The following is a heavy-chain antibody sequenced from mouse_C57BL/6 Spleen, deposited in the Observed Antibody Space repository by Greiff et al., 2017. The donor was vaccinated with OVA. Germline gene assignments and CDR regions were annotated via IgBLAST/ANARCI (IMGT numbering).Heavy chain of an antibody. Sequence: VQLHQPGAELVKPGASVKMSCKASGYTFTSYWITWVKQRPGQGLEWIGDIYPGSGSTNYNEKFKSKATLTVDTSSSTAYMQLSSLTSEDSAVYYCARSVRGSSSFAYWGQGTLVTVSA. CDR2: IYPGSGST. D-gene: IGHD1-1*01. J-gene: IGHJ3*01. CDR1: GYTFTSYW. V-gene: IGHV1-55*01. CDR3: ARSVRGSSSFAY.